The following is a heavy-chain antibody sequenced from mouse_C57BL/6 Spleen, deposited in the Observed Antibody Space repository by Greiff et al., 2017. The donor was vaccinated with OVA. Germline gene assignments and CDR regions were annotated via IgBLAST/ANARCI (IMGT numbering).Heavy chain of an antibody. CDR1: GFTFSDYG. CDR3: AREITTVVEFYWYFDV. Sequence: VQLKESGGGLVKPGGSLKLSCAASGFTFSDYGMHWVRQAPEKGLEWVAYISSGSSTIYYADTVKGRFTISRDNAKNTLFLQMTSLRSEDTAMYYCAREITTVVEFYWYFDVWGTGTTVTVSS. D-gene: IGHD1-1*01. CDR2: ISSGSSTI. V-gene: IGHV5-17*01. J-gene: IGHJ1*03.